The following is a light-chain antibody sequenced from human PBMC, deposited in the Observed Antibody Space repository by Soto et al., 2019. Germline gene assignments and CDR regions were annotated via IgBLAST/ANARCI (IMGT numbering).Light chain of an antibody. CDR1: SSDVGGYNY. J-gene: IGLJ3*02. CDR2: DVI. CDR3: SSYTSSSTLV. Sequence: QSALTQPASVSGSPGQSITISCTGTSSDVGGYNYVSWYQQHPGKAPKLMIYDVINRPSGVSSRFSGSKAGNTAPLTISGLHAEDEADYCCSSYTSSSTLVFGGGTKLTVL. V-gene: IGLV2-14*01.